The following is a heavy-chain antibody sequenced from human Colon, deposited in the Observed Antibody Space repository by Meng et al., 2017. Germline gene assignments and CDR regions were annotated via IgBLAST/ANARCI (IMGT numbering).Heavy chain of an antibody. CDR3: ARVIYASGNMAHLDY. D-gene: IGHD3-10*01. J-gene: IGHJ4*02. CDR2: IYHSGST. CDR1: GDSIRSSNL. Sequence: GSGPVVVQPSGTLSPTSAVSGDSIRSSNLWSWVRQHPGRGLEWIGEIYHSGSTKYNPPLKNRVSMTVDKSNNEFSLTLSSVTAADTAFYYCARVIYASGNMAHLDYWGQGTLVTVSS. V-gene: IGHV4-4*02.